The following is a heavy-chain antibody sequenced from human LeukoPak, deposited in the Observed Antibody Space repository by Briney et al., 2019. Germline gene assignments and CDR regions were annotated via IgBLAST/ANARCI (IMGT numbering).Heavy chain of an antibody. V-gene: IGHV4-34*01. CDR2: INHSGST. D-gene: IGHD1-7*01. J-gene: IGHJ4*02. CDR3: AGYNWNYKDLDY. Sequence: SETLSLTCAVYGGSFRGYYWSWIRQPPGKGLEWIGEINHSGSTNYNPSLKSRVTISVDTSKNQFSLKLSSVTAADTAVYYCAGYNWNYKDLDYWGQGTLVTVSS. CDR1: GGSFRGYY.